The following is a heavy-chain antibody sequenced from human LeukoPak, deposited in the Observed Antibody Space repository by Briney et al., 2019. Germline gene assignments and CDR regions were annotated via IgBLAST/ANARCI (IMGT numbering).Heavy chain of an antibody. Sequence: SETLSLTCAVYGGSFSGYYWSWIRQPPGKGLEWIGEINHSGSTNYNPSLKSRVTISVDTSKNQFSLKLSSVTAADTAVYYCHQGGTSGWYEYYFDYWGQGTPVTVSS. J-gene: IGHJ4*02. CDR1: GGSFSGYY. CDR3: HQGGTSGWYEYYFDY. CDR2: INHSGST. V-gene: IGHV4-34*01. D-gene: IGHD6-19*01.